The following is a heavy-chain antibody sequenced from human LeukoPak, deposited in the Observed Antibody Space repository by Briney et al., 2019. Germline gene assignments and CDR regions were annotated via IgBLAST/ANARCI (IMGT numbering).Heavy chain of an antibody. J-gene: IGHJ4*02. Sequence: SETLSLTCTVSGGSISSGGYYWSWIRQHPGKGLEWIGYIYYSGSTYYNPSLKSRVTISVDTSKNQFPLKLSSVTAADTAVYYCARRGSGSGYNGVSGFDYWGQGTLVTVSS. CDR1: GGSISSGGYY. CDR3: ARRGSGSGYNGVSGFDY. V-gene: IGHV4-31*03. D-gene: IGHD3-22*01. CDR2: IYYSGST.